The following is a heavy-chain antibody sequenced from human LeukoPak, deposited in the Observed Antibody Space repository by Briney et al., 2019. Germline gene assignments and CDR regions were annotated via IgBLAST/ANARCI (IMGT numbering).Heavy chain of an antibody. J-gene: IGHJ6*02. Sequence: PGGSLRLSCAASGFTFSSYSMNWFRQAPGKGLEWVSYITGGSNTKYYADSVKGRFTVSRDNAQNSLNLQMNSLRPEDTAMYYCARGRKSHLQLERRPSDGMDVWGQGTTVTVSS. CDR1: GFTFSSYS. V-gene: IGHV3-48*04. D-gene: IGHD1-1*01. CDR3: ARGRKSHLQLERRPSDGMDV. CDR2: ITGGSNTK.